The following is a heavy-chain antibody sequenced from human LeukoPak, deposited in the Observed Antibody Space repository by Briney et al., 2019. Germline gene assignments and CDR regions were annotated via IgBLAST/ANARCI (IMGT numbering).Heavy chain of an antibody. CDR3: ASGEDCSGGSCYRPLDY. CDR2: VNAGGDT. D-gene: IGHD2-15*01. V-gene: IGHV4-34*01. CDR1: GGSFTGHY. Sequence: PSETLSLTCAVYGGSFTGHYWTWIRQPPGKGLEWIGEVNAGGDTYYNPSLGSRVTISLDTSKNQFSLRLNSVTAADTALYYCASGEDCSGGSCYRPLDYWGQGTLVTVSS. J-gene: IGHJ4*02.